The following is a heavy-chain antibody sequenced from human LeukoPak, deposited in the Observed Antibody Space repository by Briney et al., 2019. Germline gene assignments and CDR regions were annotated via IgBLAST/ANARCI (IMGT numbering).Heavy chain of an antibody. CDR1: GGSCSGYY. CDR3: ARGRQHLVPGGNY. V-gene: IGHV4-34*01. CDR2: INHSGSS. Sequence: SETLSLTCAVYGGSCSGYYWSWIRQPPGKGMEWIGEINHSGSSNYNPSLKNRVTISGDTSRNQFSLKLTSVTAADTAVYYCARGRQHLVPGGNYWGQGTLVTVSS. D-gene: IGHD6-13*01. J-gene: IGHJ4*02.